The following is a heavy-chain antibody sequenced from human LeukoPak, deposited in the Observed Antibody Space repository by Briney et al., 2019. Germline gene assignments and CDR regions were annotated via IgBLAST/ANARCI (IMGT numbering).Heavy chain of an antibody. CDR1: GYSFTSYW. J-gene: IGHJ6*02. D-gene: IGHD3-9*01. CDR3: ARHRPWPIGDERLRYFDWLLVGMDV. Sequence: GESLKISRKGSGYSFTSYWISWVRQMPGKGLEWMGRIDPSDSYTNYSPSFQGHVTISADKSISTAYLQWSSLKASDTAMYYCARHRPWPIGDERLRYFDWLLVGMDVWGQGTTVTVSS. CDR2: IDPSDSYT. V-gene: IGHV5-10-1*01.